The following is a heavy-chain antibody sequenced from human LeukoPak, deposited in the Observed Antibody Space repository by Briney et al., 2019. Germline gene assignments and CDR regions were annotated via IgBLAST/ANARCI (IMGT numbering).Heavy chain of an antibody. CDR1: GGSISSSSYY. Sequence: SETLSLTCTVSGGSISSSSYYWGWVRQPPGTGLEWIGSIYYSGSTYYNPSLKSRVTISVDTSKNQFSLKLSSVTAADTAGYYCARDVGYSSGWLYYYYYMDGRGKGTTGTISS. CDR3: ARDVGYSSGWLYYYYYMDG. J-gene: IGHJ6*03. V-gene: IGHV4-39*02. D-gene: IGHD6-19*01. CDR2: IYYSGST.